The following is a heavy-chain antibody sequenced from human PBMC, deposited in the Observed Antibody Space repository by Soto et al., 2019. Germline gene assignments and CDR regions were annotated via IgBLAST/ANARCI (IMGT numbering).Heavy chain of an antibody. J-gene: IGHJ4*02. D-gene: IGHD2-15*01. CDR2: IWYDGSNK. CDR1: GFTFSSYG. V-gene: IGHV3-33*01. CDR3: ARDYSGGSSAPDY. Sequence: GGSLRLSCAASGFTFSSYGMHWVRQAPGKGLEWVAVIWYDGSNKYYADSVKGRFTISRDNSKNTLYLQMNSLRAEDTAVYYCARDYSGGSSAPDYWGQGTLVTVPS.